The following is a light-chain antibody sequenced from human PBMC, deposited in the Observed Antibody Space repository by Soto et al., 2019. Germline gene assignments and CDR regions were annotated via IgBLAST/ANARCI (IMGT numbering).Light chain of an antibody. CDR1: SSNIGAGYD. CDR2: GNT. J-gene: IGLJ3*02. V-gene: IGLV1-40*01. CDR3: QSYDSSLSGSGV. Sequence: QLVLTQPPSVSGAPGQRVTISCTGNSSNIGAGYDVQWYQQLPGTAPKLLIYGNTNRPSGVPERFSGSKSGTSASLAINGLQAEDEADYHCQSYDSSLSGSGVFGGGTKLTVL.